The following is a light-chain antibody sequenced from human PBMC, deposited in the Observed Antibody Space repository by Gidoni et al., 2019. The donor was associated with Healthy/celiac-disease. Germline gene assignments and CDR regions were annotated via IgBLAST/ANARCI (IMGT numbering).Light chain of an antibody. Sequence: EIVMTQSPATLSVSPGESATLSCRASQSVSSNLAWYQQRPGQAPRLLIYGAFTRATGIPARFSGGGSGTEFTLTISSLQSEDFAVYYCQQYNNWPPWTFGQXTKVEIK. J-gene: IGKJ1*01. CDR2: GAF. V-gene: IGKV3-15*01. CDR3: QQYNNWPPWT. CDR1: QSVSSN.